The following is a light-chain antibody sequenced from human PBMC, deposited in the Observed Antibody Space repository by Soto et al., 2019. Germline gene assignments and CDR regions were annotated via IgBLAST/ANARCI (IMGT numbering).Light chain of an antibody. J-gene: IGKJ1*01. Sequence: IRMTQSPSSFSASTGDRVTITCRASRGISSWLAWYQQKPGKAPKLLIYDASSLESGVPSRFSGSGSGTEFTLTISSLQPDDFATYYCQQYNSYSTFGQGTKVDIK. CDR3: QQYNSYST. V-gene: IGKV1-5*01. CDR2: DAS. CDR1: RGISSW.